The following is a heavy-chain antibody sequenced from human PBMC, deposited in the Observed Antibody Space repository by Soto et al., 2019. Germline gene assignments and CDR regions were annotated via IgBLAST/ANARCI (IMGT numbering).Heavy chain of an antibody. D-gene: IGHD3-22*01. CDR1: GGTFSSYA. CDR2: IIPIFGIA. CDR3: RCYYDSSGYYDAFDI. V-gene: IGHV1-69*10. Sequence: ASVKVSCKASGGTFSSYAISWVRQAPGQGLEWMGGIIPIFGIANYAQKFQGRVTITADKSTSTAYMELSSLRSEDTAVYYCRCYYDSSGYYDAFDIWGQGTMVTVSS. J-gene: IGHJ3*02.